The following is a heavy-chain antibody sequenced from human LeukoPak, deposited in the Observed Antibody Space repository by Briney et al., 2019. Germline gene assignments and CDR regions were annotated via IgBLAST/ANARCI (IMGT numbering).Heavy chain of an antibody. CDR2: IYYSGST. CDR3: AREAEYVFDY. J-gene: IGHJ4*02. Sequence: SETQSLTCTVSGGSISSYYWSWIRQPPGKGLEWIGYIYYSGSTNYNPSLKSRVTISVDTSKNQFSLKLSSVTAADTAVYYCAREAEYVFDYWGQGTLVTVSS. D-gene: IGHD2/OR15-2a*01. CDR1: GGSISSYY. V-gene: IGHV4-59*01.